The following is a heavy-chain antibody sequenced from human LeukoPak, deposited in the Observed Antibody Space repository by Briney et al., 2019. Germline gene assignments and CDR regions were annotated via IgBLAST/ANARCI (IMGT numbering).Heavy chain of an antibody. J-gene: IGHJ6*03. CDR1: GFTFSSGFNTYA. D-gene: IGHD3-16*01. CDR2: ILDNGDST. V-gene: IGHV3-23*01. Sequence: GGSLRLSCAASGFTFSSGFNTYAMTWVRQAPGKGLEWVSGILDNGDSTYYATSVKGRFTISRDNSKNTLYLQMNSLRADDTAVYYCAKLGGQEVHNYYVGVCGKGTTVAVSS. CDR3: AKLGGQEVHNYYVGV.